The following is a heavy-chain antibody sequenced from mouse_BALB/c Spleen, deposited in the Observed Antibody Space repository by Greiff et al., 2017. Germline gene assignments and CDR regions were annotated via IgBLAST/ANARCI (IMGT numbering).Heavy chain of an antibody. CDR3: ARDNWTDYYAMDY. CDR2: IDPANGNT. D-gene: IGHD4-1*01. V-gene: IGHV14-3*02. CDR1: GFNIKDTY. Sequence: EVKLVESGAELVKPGASVKLSCTASGFNIKDTYMHWVKQRPEQGLEWIGRIDPANGNTKYDPKFQGKATITADTSSNTAYLQLSSLTSEDTAVYYCARDNWTDYYAMDYWGQGTSVTVSS. J-gene: IGHJ4*01.